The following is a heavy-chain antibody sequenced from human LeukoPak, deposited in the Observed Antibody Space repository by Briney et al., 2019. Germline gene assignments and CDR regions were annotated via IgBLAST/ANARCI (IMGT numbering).Heavy chain of an antibody. V-gene: IGHV1-69*13. CDR3: ARGAQYSSSWTSPLQH. Sequence: SVKVSCKASVCTFSSYAISWVGQAAGQGLEWMGGIIPIFVTANYAQKFQGRVTITADESTSTAYMELSSLRSEDTAVYYCARGAQYSSSWTSPLQHWGQGTLVTVSS. CDR2: IIPIFVTA. CDR1: VCTFSSYA. D-gene: IGHD6-13*01. J-gene: IGHJ1*01.